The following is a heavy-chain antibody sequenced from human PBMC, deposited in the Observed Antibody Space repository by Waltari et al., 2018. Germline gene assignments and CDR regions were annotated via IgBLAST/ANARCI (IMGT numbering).Heavy chain of an antibody. Sequence: QVQLVESGGGVVQPGRSLRLSCAASEFTFSSYAMHWVRQAPGKGLEGGAVISYNERNIYYVDSVKGRFIISRDNSKKMLYLQLNSLRTEDTAVYYCARDYCDRTNCHGMDVWGQGTTVTVSS. CDR1: EFTFSSYA. CDR3: ARDYCDRTNCHGMDV. J-gene: IGHJ6*02. CDR2: ISYNERNI. V-gene: IGHV3-30*04. D-gene: IGHD3-22*01.